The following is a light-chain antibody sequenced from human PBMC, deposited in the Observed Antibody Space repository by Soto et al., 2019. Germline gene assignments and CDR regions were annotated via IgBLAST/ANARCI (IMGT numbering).Light chain of an antibody. CDR3: SSFAGNNNLV. CDR2: EVS. V-gene: IGLV2-8*01. J-gene: IGLJ2*01. CDR1: SSDFGGYNY. Sequence: QSALTQPPSASGSPGQSVTIYCTGPSSDFGGYNYVSWYQQHPGKAPKLMISEVSKRPSGVPDRFSGSKSGNTASLTVSGLQAEDEADYYCSSFAGNNNLVFGGGTKLTVL.